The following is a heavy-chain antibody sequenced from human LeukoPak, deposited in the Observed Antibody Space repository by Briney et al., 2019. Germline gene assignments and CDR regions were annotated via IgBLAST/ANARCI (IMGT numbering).Heavy chain of an antibody. V-gene: IGHV3-15*01. Sequence: GGSLRLSCAASGFSFTNAWMSWVRQAPGKGLEWVGRSKSKTDGGTTDYAAPVKGRFTISRDDSKNTLYLQMNSLKTEDTAVYSFTPAWAAFPASWGKGPLVTVS. CDR1: GFSFTNAW. CDR3: TPAWAAFPAS. J-gene: IGHJ4*02. CDR2: SKSKTDGGTT. D-gene: IGHD3-3*02.